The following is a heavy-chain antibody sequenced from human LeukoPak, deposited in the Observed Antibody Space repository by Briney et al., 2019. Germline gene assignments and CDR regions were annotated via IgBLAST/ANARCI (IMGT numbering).Heavy chain of an antibody. CDR2: IKQDGSEK. V-gene: IGHV3-7*01. D-gene: IGHD3-3*01. Sequence: PGGSLRLSCAASGFTFSSYWMSWVRQAPGKGLEWVANIKQDGSEKYYVDSVKGRFTISRDNAKNSLYLQMNSLRAEDTAVYYCARDLGDFWSGYYTLGYWGQGTLVTVSS. CDR3: ARDLGDFWSGYYTLGY. J-gene: IGHJ4*02. CDR1: GFTFSSYW.